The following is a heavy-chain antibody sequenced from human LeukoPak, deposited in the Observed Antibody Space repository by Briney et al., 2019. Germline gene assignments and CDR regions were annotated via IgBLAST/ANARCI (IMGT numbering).Heavy chain of an antibody. CDR2: INPSGGST. CDR1: GYTFTSYY. V-gene: IGHV1-46*01. J-gene: IGHJ3*02. CDR3: ARDDLGIAAAGNAFDI. D-gene: IGHD6-13*01. Sequence: ASVKVSCKASGYTFTSYYMHWVRQAPGQGLEWMGIINPSGGSTSYAQKFQGRVTMTRDTSTSTVYMELSSLRSEDTAVYYCARDDLGIAAAGNAFDIWGQGTMVTVSS.